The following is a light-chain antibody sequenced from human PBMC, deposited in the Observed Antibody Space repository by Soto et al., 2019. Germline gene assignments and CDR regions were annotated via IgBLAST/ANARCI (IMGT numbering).Light chain of an antibody. CDR3: QQYGSSPPRT. CDR1: QSVSNDF. Sequence: EIVLTHSPGTLSLSQGERATLSCRASQSVSNDFLAWYQQKPGQAPRLLIYGASTRATDVPDRFSGSGSGADFTLSISRLEPEDFAVYYCQQYGSSPPRTFGQGTKVDIK. V-gene: IGKV3-20*01. J-gene: IGKJ1*01. CDR2: GAS.